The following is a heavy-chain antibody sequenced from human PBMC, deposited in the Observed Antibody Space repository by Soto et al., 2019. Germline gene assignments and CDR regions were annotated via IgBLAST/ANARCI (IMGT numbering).Heavy chain of an antibody. J-gene: IGHJ6*02. Sequence: ASVKVSCKASGGTFSSYAISWVRQAPGQGLEWMGGIIPIFGTANYAQKFQGRVTITADESTSTAYMELSSLRSEDTAVYYCARMPHMRFRGDPLGGMDVWGQGTTVTVSS. V-gene: IGHV1-69*13. CDR2: IIPIFGTA. CDR3: ARMPHMRFRGDPLGGMDV. D-gene: IGHD3-10*01. CDR1: GGTFSSYA.